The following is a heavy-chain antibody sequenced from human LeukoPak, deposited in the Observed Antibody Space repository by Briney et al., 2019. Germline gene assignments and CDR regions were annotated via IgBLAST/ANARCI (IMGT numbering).Heavy chain of an antibody. D-gene: IGHD3-3*01. CDR3: RVEPQAVLDDFWSVDY. CDR1: GCTFSSYS. CDR2: IRSKAYGGTT. J-gene: IGHJ4*02. V-gene: IGHV3-49*04. Sequence: GGSLRLSCAASGCTFSSYSMNWVRQAPGKGLEWVGFIRSKAYGGTTEYAASVKGRFTISRDDSKSIAYLQMNSLKTEDTAVYYCRVEPQAVLDDFWSVDYWGQGTLVTVSS.